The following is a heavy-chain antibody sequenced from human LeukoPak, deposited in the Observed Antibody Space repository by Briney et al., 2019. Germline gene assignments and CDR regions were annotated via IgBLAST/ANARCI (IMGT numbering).Heavy chain of an antibody. V-gene: IGHV3-30*04. Sequence: GGSLRLSCAASGFTFSSYAMHWVRQAPGKGLEWVAVISYDGSNKYYADSVKGRFTISRDNSKSTLYLQMSSLRAEDTAVYYCAKKWSGDYDSSGVNDAFDIWGQGTMVTVSS. CDR1: GFTFSSYA. CDR3: AKKWSGDYDSSGVNDAFDI. D-gene: IGHD3-22*01. CDR2: ISYDGSNK. J-gene: IGHJ3*02.